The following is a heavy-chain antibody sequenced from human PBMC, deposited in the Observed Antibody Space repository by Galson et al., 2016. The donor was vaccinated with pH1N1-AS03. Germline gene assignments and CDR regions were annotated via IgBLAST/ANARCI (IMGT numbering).Heavy chain of an antibody. Sequence: LSLTCAVSGHFISSGYYWGWIRQTPGKGLQWIGSIYRTGSAYYTPSLRGRVTISVDTSKNQFSLNLHSVTAADTAVYYCTRLGGDDGDPYGGDWGQGTLVTVSS. J-gene: IGHJ4*02. CDR1: GHFISSGYY. CDR2: IYRTGSA. CDR3: TRLGGDDGDPYGGD. D-gene: IGHD3-16*01. V-gene: IGHV4-38-2*01.